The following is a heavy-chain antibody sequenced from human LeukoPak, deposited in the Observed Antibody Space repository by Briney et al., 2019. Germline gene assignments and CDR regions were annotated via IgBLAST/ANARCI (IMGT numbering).Heavy chain of an antibody. CDR3: ATISLTYYYDSSGPTLADY. CDR1: GYSISSGYY. V-gene: IGHV4-38-2*02. D-gene: IGHD3-22*01. CDR2: IYHSGST. Sequence: SETLSLTCTVSGYSISSGYYWGWIRQPPGKGLEWIGSIYHSGSTYYNPSLKSRVTISVDTSKNQFSLKLSSVTAADTAVYYCATISLTYYYDSSGPTLADYWGQGTLVTVSS. J-gene: IGHJ4*02.